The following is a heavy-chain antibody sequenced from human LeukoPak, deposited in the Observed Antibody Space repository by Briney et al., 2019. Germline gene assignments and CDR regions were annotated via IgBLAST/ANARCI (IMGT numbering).Heavy chain of an antibody. V-gene: IGHV1-46*01. CDR2: INPSGGST. J-gene: IGHJ6*02. CDR1: GYTFTSYY. D-gene: IGHD3/OR15-3a*01. Sequence: ASVKVSCKASGYTFTSYYMHWVRQAPGQGLEWMGIINPSGGSTSYAQKFQGRVTMTRDSSTSTAYMELRSLRSDDTAVYYCARDGDWLLRALGMDVWGQGTTVTVSS. CDR3: ARDGDWLLRALGMDV.